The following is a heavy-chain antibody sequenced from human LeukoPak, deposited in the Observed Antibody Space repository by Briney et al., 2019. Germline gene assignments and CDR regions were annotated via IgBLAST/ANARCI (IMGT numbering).Heavy chain of an antibody. J-gene: IGHJ4*02. Sequence: SETLSLTCSVSSDSISSSSYLWVWVRQPPGKGLEWIGDIYSNGHISYNPSLKSRAAISVDTSKNQFSLNLSSVTAADTAVYYCARRHYGSGNIDSWGQGTMVTVSS. CDR1: SDSISSSSYL. CDR2: IYSNGHI. V-gene: IGHV4-39*01. CDR3: ARRHYGSGNIDS. D-gene: IGHD3-10*01.